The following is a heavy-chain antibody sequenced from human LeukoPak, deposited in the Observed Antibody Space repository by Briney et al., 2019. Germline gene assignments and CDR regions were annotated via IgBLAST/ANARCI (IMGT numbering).Heavy chain of an antibody. J-gene: IGHJ4*02. D-gene: IGHD3-16*02. CDR3: ASRPYVWGSYRYTRFDY. CDR1: GGSISSYY. Sequence: PSETLSLTCTVSGGSISSYYWSWIRQPAGKGLEWIGRIYTSGSTNYNPSLKSRVTMSVDTSKNQFSLKLSSVTAADTAVYYCASRPYVWGSYRYTRFDYWGQGTLVTVSS. V-gene: IGHV4-4*07. CDR2: IYTSGST.